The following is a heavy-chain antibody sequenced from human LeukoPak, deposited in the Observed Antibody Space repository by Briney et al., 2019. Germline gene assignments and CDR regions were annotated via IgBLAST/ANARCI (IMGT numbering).Heavy chain of an antibody. CDR3: ARLVLVYGMDV. J-gene: IGHJ6*02. Sequence: ASVKVSCKASGYTFTSYAMHWVRQAPGQRLEWMGWINAGNGNTKYSQKFQGRVTITADESTSTAYMELSSLRSEDTAVYYCARLVLVYGMDVWGQGTTVTVSS. V-gene: IGHV1-3*01. CDR2: INAGNGNT. D-gene: IGHD5/OR15-5a*01. CDR1: GYTFTSYA.